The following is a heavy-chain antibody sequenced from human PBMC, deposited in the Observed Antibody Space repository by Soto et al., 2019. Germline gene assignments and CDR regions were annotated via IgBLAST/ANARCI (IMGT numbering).Heavy chain of an antibody. CDR2: IHYSGTT. V-gene: IGHV4-30-4*01. D-gene: IGHD4-17*01. Sequence: SETMSLTCSVSGGSISTTDYYWSWIRQPPGKGLEWIGYIHYSGTTYSNPSLKSRVSISRDTSKNHFSLKLTSVSAADTAIYYCVRDNYGDYDSWGQGTLVTVSS. CDR1: GGSISTTDYY. CDR3: VRDNYGDYDS. J-gene: IGHJ5*01.